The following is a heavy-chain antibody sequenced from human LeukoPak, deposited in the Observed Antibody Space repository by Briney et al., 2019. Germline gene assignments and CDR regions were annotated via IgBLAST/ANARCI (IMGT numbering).Heavy chain of an antibody. J-gene: IGHJ1*01. CDR1: GFTVSSNY. D-gene: IGHD2-2*03. CDR3: AKDLVIVVVPAGMRYFQH. V-gene: IGHV3-53*01. Sequence: GGSLRLSCAASGFTVSSNYMSWVRQAPGKGLEWVSVIYSGGSTYYADSVKGRFTISRDNSKNTLYLQMNSLRAEDTAVYYCAKDLVIVVVPAGMRYFQHWGQGTLVTVSS. CDR2: IYSGGST.